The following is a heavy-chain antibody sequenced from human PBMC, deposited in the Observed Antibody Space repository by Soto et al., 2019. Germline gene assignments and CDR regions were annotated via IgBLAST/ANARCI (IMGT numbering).Heavy chain of an antibody. CDR3: ARDLDFMITFWGVIADAFDI. D-gene: IGHD3-16*02. J-gene: IGHJ3*02. CDR2: TYYRSKWYN. CDR1: GDSVSSNSAA. Sequence: SQTLSLTCAISGDSVSSNSAAWNWIRQSPSRGLEWLGRTYYRSKWYNDYAVSVKSRITINPDTSKNQFSLQLNSVTPEDTAVYYCARDLDFMITFWGVIADAFDIWGQGTMVTVS. V-gene: IGHV6-1*01.